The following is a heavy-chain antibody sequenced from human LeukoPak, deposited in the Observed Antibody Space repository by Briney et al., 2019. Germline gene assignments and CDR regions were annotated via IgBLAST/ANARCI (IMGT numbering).Heavy chain of an antibody. D-gene: IGHD3-10*01. CDR2: ISGSGGRA. CDR3: AKGESHPKYYFDY. Sequence: GGSLRLSCAASGFTFSTYAMRWVRQAPGKGLEWVSTISGSGGRAYYADSVKGRFTISRDNSKNTLYLQMNSLRAEDAAVYYCAKGESHPKYYFDYWGQGTLVTVSS. CDR1: GFTFSTYA. V-gene: IGHV3-23*01. J-gene: IGHJ4*02.